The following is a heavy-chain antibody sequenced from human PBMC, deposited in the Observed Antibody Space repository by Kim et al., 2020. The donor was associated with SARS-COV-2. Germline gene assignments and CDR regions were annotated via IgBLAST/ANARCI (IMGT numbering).Heavy chain of an antibody. CDR2: ISGSGGST. D-gene: IGHD6-6*01. Sequence: GGSLRLSCAASGFTFSSYAMSWVRQAPGKGLEWVSAISGSGGSTYYADSVKGRFTISRDNSKNTLYLQMNSLRAEDTAVYYCAKEEGYSSSSLGWGGPPGDGMDVWGQGTTVTVSS. CDR3: AKEEGYSSSSLGWGGPPGDGMDV. J-gene: IGHJ6*02. V-gene: IGHV3-23*01. CDR1: GFTFSSYA.